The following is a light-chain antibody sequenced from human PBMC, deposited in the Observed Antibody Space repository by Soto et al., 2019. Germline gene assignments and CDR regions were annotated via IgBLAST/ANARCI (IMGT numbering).Light chain of an antibody. CDR3: CSYAGSRTYV. J-gene: IGLJ1*01. V-gene: IGLV2-23*01. Sequence: QSALTQPASVSWPLGQSIVISCTGSSSDIGSYGLVSWYQQYPGKAPKVVIFEGTKRPSGVSNRFSGSKSGNTASLTISGLQTEDEADYYCCSYAGSRTYVFGAGTKVTVL. CDR2: EGT. CDR1: SSDIGSYGL.